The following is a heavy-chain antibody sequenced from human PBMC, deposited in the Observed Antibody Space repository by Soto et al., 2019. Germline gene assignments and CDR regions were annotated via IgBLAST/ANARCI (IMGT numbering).Heavy chain of an antibody. CDR1: GYTFTSYA. CDR2: INAGNGNT. CDR3: AREVFGVVDNYYYYMDV. V-gene: IGHV1-3*01. Sequence: ASVKVSCKASGYTFTSYAMHWVRQAPGQRLEWMGWINAGNGNTKYSQKLQGRVTITRDTSASTAYMELSSLRSEDTAVYYCAREVFGVVDNYYYYMDVWGKGTTVTVSS. D-gene: IGHD3-3*01. J-gene: IGHJ6*03.